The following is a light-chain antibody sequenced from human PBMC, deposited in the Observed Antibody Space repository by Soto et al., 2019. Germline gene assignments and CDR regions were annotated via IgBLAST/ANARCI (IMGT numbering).Light chain of an antibody. CDR2: DIN. CDR3: SSYTSSSTLV. J-gene: IGLJ2*01. Sequence: QSALTQPASVSGSPGQSITISCTGTSSDVGNYIFVSWYRQHPGKAPKLMIYDINNRPSGVSNRFSGSKSGNTASLTISGLQAEDEADYYCSSYTSSSTLVFGGGTKVTVL. CDR1: SSDVGNYIF. V-gene: IGLV2-14*01.